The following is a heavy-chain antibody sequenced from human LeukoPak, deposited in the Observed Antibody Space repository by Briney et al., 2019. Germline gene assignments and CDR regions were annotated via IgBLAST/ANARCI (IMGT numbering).Heavy chain of an antibody. CDR3: AASWKWSHYFDY. J-gene: IGHJ4*02. Sequence: SETLSLTCTVSGGSISSYYWSWIRQPAGKGLEWIGRIYTSGSTNYNPSLKSRVTMSVDTSKNQFSLKLSSVTAADTAVYYCAASWKWSHYFDYWGQGTLVTVSS. D-gene: IGHD2-15*01. V-gene: IGHV4-4*07. CDR1: GGSISSYY. CDR2: IYTSGST.